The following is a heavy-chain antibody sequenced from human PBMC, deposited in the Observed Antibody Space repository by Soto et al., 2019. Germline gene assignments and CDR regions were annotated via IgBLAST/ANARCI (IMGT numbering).Heavy chain of an antibody. CDR1: GFTFSSYA. CDR3: AKGGAYDYGDIDY. Sequence: EVQLLESGGGLVQPGGSLRLSCAASGFTFSSYAMSWVRQAPGKGLEWVSALSGSGGSTYYADSVKGRFTISRDNSKNTLYRQMNSPRAEDTAVYYCAKGGAYDYGDIDYWGQGTLVTVSS. J-gene: IGHJ4*02. CDR2: LSGSGGST. D-gene: IGHD4-17*01. V-gene: IGHV3-23*01.